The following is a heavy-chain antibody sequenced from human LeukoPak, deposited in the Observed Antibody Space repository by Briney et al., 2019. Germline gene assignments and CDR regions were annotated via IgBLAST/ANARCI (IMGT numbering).Heavy chain of an antibody. D-gene: IGHD6-19*01. CDR3: ARPYGSGWYGGFHI. CDR2: FYYSGST. V-gene: IGHV4-59*08. Sequence: SETLSLTCTVSGGSMSSYYWSWIRQPPGKGLEWIGYFYYSGSTNYNPSLKSRVTISVDTSKNHFSLKLSSVTAADTAVYYCARPYGSGWYGGFHIRGQGTMVTVSS. J-gene: IGHJ3*02. CDR1: GGSMSSYY.